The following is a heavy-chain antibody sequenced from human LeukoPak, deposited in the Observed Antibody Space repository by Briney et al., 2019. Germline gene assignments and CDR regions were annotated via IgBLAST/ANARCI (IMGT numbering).Heavy chain of an antibody. CDR1: GFTFGSYA. Sequence: PGGSLRLSCAVSGFTFGSYAMSWVRQAPGKGLEWVSTILNNGGSTYYADSVKGRFTISRDNSRNTLYLQMNSLRAEDTAVYYCAKRGGAYYYDGSIYYHSFDYWGQGTLVTVSS. CDR2: ILNNGGST. V-gene: IGHV3-23*01. J-gene: IGHJ4*02. D-gene: IGHD3-22*01. CDR3: AKRGGAYYYDGSIYYHSFDY.